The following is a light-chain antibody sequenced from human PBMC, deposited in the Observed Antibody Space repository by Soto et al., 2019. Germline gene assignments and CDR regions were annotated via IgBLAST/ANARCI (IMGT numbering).Light chain of an antibody. CDR1: QSVSSN. Sequence: EIVMTQSPATLSVSPGEGATLSCRASQSVSSNLAWYQQKPGQAPRLLIYGASTRATGIPARISGSGSGTEFILTIRSLQSEDIAVYYCQQYKDWPGTFGQGTEVEIK. CDR3: QQYKDWPGT. V-gene: IGKV3-15*01. J-gene: IGKJ1*01. CDR2: GAS.